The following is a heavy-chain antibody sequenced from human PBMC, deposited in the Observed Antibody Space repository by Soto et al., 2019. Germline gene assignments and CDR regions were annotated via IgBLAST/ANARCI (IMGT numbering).Heavy chain of an antibody. V-gene: IGHV3-48*02. J-gene: IGHJ3*02. Sequence: EVQLVESGGGLVPPGEALRLSCAASGFTFSSYSLNWVRQAPGKGLAWVSYISTSSSNIYYADSVKGRFTISRDNANTSLYLQMNSLRDGDTAVYYCARDWYSNALAPDAFDIWGQGTMVIVSS. CDR3: ARDWYSNALAPDAFDI. D-gene: IGHD5-18*01. CDR2: ISTSSSNI. CDR1: GFTFSSYS.